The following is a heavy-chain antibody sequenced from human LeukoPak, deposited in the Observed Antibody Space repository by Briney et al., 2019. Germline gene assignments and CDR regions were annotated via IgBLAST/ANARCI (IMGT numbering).Heavy chain of an antibody. CDR3: ARDLLGLPHKYFDS. CDR2: IWYDGSSK. J-gene: IGHJ4*02. Sequence: GGSLRLSCAASGFSFSGYGMHWVRQAPGKGLEWVAYIWYDGSSKSYASSVKGRFTISRDTAKSTLYLQMNSLRLEDTAVYYCARDLLGLPHKYFDSWGQGTLATVSS. CDR1: GFSFSGYG. D-gene: IGHD3-16*01. V-gene: IGHV3-33*01.